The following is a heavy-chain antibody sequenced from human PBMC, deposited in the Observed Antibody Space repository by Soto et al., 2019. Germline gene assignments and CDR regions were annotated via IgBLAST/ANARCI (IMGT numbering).Heavy chain of an antibody. D-gene: IGHD3-22*01. CDR3: ARDRYDSSGPDNWFDP. CDR1: GYTFTSYA. J-gene: IGHJ5*02. CDR2: INAGNGNT. Sequence: QVQLVQSGAEEKKPGASVKVSCKASGYTFTSYAMHWVRQAPGQRLEWMGWINAGNGNTKYSQKFQGRVTITRDTSASTAYMELSSLRSEDTAVYYGARDRYDSSGPDNWFDPWGQGTLVTVSS. V-gene: IGHV1-3*05.